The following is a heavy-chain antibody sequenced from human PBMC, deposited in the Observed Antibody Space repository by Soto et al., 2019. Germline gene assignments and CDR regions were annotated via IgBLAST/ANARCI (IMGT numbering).Heavy chain of an antibody. CDR1: GFTFSSYG. D-gene: IGHD2-2*01. CDR3: ARDSIDCSSTSCYLDYNWFDP. Sequence: PGGSLRLSCAASGFTFSSYGMHWVRQAPGKGLEWVAVIWYDGSNKYYADSVKGRFTISRDNSKNTLYLQMNSLRAEDTAVYYCARDSIDCSSTSCYLDYNWFDPWGRGTLVTVSS. J-gene: IGHJ5*02. V-gene: IGHV3-33*01. CDR2: IWYDGSNK.